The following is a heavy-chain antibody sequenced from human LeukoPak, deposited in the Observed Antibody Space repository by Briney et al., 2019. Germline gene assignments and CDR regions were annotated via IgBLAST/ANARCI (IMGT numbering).Heavy chain of an antibody. V-gene: IGHV3-74*03. D-gene: IGHD6-13*01. CDR2: IDSNGGGA. J-gene: IGHJ4*02. CDR3: ARAKYSSRWSLDY. Sequence: GGSLRLSCATSGFTFNIYWMQWVRQVPGKGLVWVSRIDSNGGGATYADSVKGRFTTSRDNGNNTIYLQMNSLRAEDTAIYYCARAKYSSRWSLDYWGQGALVTVSS. CDR1: GFTFNIYW.